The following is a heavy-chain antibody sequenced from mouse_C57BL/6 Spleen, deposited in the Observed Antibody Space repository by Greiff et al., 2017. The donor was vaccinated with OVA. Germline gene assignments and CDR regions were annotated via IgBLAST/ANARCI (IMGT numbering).Heavy chain of an antibody. J-gene: IGHJ3*01. V-gene: IGHV1-82*01. CDR2: IYPGDGDT. CDR1: GYAFSSSW. CDR3: AREGGDSSGYVSFAY. Sequence: QVQLQQSGPELVKPGASVKISCKASGYAFSSSWMNWVKQRPGKGLEWIGRIYPGDGDTNYNGKFKGKATLTADKSSSTAYMQLSSLTSEDSAVYFCAREGGDSSGYVSFAYWGQGTLVTVSA. D-gene: IGHD3-2*02.